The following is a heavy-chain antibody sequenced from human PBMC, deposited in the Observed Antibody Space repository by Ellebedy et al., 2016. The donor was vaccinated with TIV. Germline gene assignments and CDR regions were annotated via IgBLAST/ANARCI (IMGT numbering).Heavy chain of an antibody. Sequence: GESLKISCAASGFTFSSYAMHLVRQAPGKGLEWVAVISYDGSNKYYADSVKGRFTISRDNSKNTLYLQINRRRVEDTAVYYCARDGLRLGELSLSLDYWGQGTLATVSS. CDR1: GFTFSSYA. D-gene: IGHD3-16*02. CDR3: ARDGLRLGELSLSLDY. V-gene: IGHV3-30-3*01. J-gene: IGHJ4*02. CDR2: ISYDGSNK.